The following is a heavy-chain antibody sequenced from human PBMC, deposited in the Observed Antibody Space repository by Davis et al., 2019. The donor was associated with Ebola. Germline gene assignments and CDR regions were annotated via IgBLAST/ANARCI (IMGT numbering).Heavy chain of an antibody. CDR3: ARDDYYYDSSGYYIYYYYYGMDV. CDR1: GFTFSSYW. J-gene: IGHJ6*02. CDR2: IKQDGSEK. Sequence: GESLKISCAASGFTFSSYWMSWVRQAPGKGLEWVANIKQDGSEKYYVDSVKGRFTISRDNSKNTLYLQMNSLRAEDTAVYYCARDDYYYDSSGYYIYYYYYGMDVWGQGTTVTVSS. D-gene: IGHD3-22*01. V-gene: IGHV3-7*01.